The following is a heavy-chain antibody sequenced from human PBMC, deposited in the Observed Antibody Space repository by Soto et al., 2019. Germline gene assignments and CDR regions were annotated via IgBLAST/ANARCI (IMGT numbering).Heavy chain of an antibody. CDR2: IYPANSDT. D-gene: IGHD4-17*01. V-gene: IGHV5-51*01. CDR3: ARRPHDYGGNSGDY. J-gene: IGHJ4*02. Sequence: PGESLKISCKGSGYSFTSYWIGWVRQMPGKGLEWMGIIYPANSDTRYSPSFQGQVSISVDKSISTVYLQWSSLKASDTAMYYCARRPHDYGGNSGDYWGQGTLVTVSS. CDR1: GYSFTSYW.